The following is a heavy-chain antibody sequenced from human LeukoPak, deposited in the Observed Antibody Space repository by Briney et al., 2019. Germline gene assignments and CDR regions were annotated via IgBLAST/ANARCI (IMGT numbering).Heavy chain of an antibody. V-gene: IGHV1-8*01. Sequence: ASVKVSCKASGYTFTSYDINWVRQATGQGLEWMGWMNPNSGNTGYAQKFQGRVTITADESTSTAYMEMKSLRSEDTAVYYCARGGQQLVYYNWFDPWGQGTLVTVSS. CDR1: GYTFTSYD. CDR3: ARGGQQLVYYNWFDP. D-gene: IGHD6-13*01. CDR2: MNPNSGNT. J-gene: IGHJ5*02.